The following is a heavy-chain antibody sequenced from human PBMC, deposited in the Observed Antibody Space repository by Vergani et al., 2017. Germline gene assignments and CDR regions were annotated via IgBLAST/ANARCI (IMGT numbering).Heavy chain of an antibody. V-gene: IGHV4-30-4*08. D-gene: IGHD2-2*01. J-gene: IGHJ5*02. CDR1: GGSISSGDYY. Sequence: QVQLQESGPGLVKPSQTLSLTCTVSGGSISSGDYYWSWIRQPPGKGLEWIGYIYYSGSTYYNPSLKSRVTISVDTSKNQFSLKLSSVTAADTAVYYWARHPLECSSTSCSNWFDPWGQGTLVTVSS. CDR3: ARHPLECSSTSCSNWFDP. CDR2: IYYSGST.